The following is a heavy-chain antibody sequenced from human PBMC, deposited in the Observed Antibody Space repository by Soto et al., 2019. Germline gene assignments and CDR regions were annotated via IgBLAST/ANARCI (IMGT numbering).Heavy chain of an antibody. D-gene: IGHD2-2*01. CDR2: ISTHNGNT. CDR3: AREGTCSSTSCPTYFSFGMDV. CDR1: GYTFIRYG. Sequence: ASVKVSCKASGYTFIRYGISWVRQAPGQGLEWMGWISTHNGNTYYAQNFQGRVTMTTDTFTRTAYMEVRSLRSDDTAVYYCAREGTCSSTSCPTYFSFGMDVWG. V-gene: IGHV1-18*01. J-gene: IGHJ6*02.